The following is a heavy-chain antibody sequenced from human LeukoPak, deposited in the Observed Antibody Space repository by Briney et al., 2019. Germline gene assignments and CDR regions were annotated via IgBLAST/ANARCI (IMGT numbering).Heavy chain of an antibody. CDR1: GGSISSGSCY. CDR3: ARDLRLSPYSGGWPLDY. V-gene: IGHV4-61*02. J-gene: IGHJ4*02. D-gene: IGHD6-19*01. CDR2: FYTSGST. Sequence: TLSLTCTVSGGSISSGSCYWSWIRQPAGKGLEWIGRFYTSGSTNYNPSLKSRVTISVDTSKNQFSLKLSSVTAADTAVYYCARDLRLSPYSGGWPLDYWGQGTLVTVSS.